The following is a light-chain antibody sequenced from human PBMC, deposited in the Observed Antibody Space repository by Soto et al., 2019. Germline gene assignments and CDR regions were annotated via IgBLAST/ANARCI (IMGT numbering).Light chain of an antibody. CDR2: DTS. V-gene: IGKV3-15*01. CDR3: QRYNNWPLT. J-gene: IGKJ4*01. CDR1: QSISSS. Sequence: EIVLTQSPGILSLSPGERASLSCGASQSISSSFLAWYQHKPGQTPRLLIYDTSTRATGVPARFSGSRSGTEFTLTINSLQSEDFAVYYCQRYNNWPLTFGGGTKVDIK.